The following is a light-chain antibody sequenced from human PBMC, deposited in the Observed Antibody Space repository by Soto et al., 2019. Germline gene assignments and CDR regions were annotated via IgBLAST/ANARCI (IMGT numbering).Light chain of an antibody. Sequence: PGESATLSCRASQTVSSYLAWYQQKPGQAPRLLIYGASNRATGIPDRFSGSGSGTDFTLTISRLEPEDFAVYYCQQYGSSPLTFGGGTKVDIK. J-gene: IGKJ4*01. CDR1: QTVSSY. CDR2: GAS. V-gene: IGKV3-20*01. CDR3: QQYGSSPLT.